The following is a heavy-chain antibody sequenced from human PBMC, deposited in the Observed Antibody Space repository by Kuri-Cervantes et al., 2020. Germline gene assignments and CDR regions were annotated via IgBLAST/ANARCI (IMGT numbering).Heavy chain of an antibody. Sequence: GSLRLSCTVSGGSISSSSYYWGWIRQPPGKGLEWIGSIYYSGSTYYNPSLKSRVTISVDTSKNQFSLKLSSVTAADTAVYYCARGLQQQLVRWGQGTLVTVSS. D-gene: IGHD6-13*01. CDR1: GGSISSSSYY. J-gene: IGHJ4*02. V-gene: IGHV4-39*01. CDR2: IYYSGST. CDR3: ARGLQQQLVR.